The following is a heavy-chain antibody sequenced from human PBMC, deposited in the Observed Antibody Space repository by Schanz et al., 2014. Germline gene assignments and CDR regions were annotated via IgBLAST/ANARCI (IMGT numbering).Heavy chain of an antibody. CDR1: GFSLDIFA. Sequence: EVHLLESGGGLVEPGGSLRLSCATSGFSLDIFAVSWVRQAPGKGLEWISFINTGSNYINYADSVKGRFTISRDNTKNSLFLQLNSLRADDTAVYYCTTDNGHFAFDFWGQGTMVTVSS. D-gene: IGHD2-8*01. CDR2: INTGSNYI. CDR3: TTDNGHFAFDF. J-gene: IGHJ3*01. V-gene: IGHV3-21*04.